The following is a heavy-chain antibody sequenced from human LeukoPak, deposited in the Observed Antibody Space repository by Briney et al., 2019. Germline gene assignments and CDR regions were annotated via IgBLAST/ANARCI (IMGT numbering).Heavy chain of an antibody. CDR3: ARGYLIADDFWSGYWDTYNWFDP. V-gene: IGHV1-8*01. CDR1: GYTFTSYD. J-gene: IGHJ5*02. D-gene: IGHD3-3*01. CDR2: MNPNSGNT. Sequence: GASVKVSCKASGYTFTSYDINWVRQATGQGLEWMGWMNPNSGNTGYAQKFQGRVTMTRNTSISTAYMELSSLRSEDTAVYYCARGYLIADDFWSGYWDTYNWFDPWGQGTLVTVSS.